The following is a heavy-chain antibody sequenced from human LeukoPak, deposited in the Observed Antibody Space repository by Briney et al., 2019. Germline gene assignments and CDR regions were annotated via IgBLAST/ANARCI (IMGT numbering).Heavy chain of an antibody. J-gene: IGHJ6*03. CDR2: MNPNSGGT. D-gene: IGHD1-26*01. Sequence: RRASVKVSCKASGYTFTSYDINWVRQAPGQGLEWMGWMNPNSGGTYYTQKFQGRVTMTRDTSISTAYMELSRLRSDDTAVYYCAIWELQFGDMDVWGKGTTVTVSS. CDR1: GYTFTSYD. V-gene: IGHV1-2*02. CDR3: AIWELQFGDMDV.